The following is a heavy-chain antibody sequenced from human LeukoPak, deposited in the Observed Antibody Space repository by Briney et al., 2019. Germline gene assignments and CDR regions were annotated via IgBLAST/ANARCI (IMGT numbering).Heavy chain of an antibody. D-gene: IGHD3-16*01. CDR2: ILNDGSQE. CDR3: ARDDALGDNALDI. Sequence: GGSLRLSCAASGFTFSSYGMHWVRQAPGKGLEWVAVILNDGSQEKYADSVKGRFTISRDNSKNTLFLQMNSLRAEDTAVYYCARDDALGDNALDIWGRETMVTVSS. V-gene: IGHV3-33*01. CDR1: GFTFSSYG. J-gene: IGHJ3*02.